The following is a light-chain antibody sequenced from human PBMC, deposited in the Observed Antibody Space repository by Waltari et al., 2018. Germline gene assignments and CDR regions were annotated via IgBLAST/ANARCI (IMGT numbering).Light chain of an antibody. CDR3: QQYDAYALT. V-gene: IGKV1-5*03. CDR1: QSIRSS. J-gene: IGKJ4*01. CDR2: EAS. Sequence: DIQMTQSPSTLSASVGDRVTITCRASQSIRSSLAWYQQKPGKAPKCLIYEASSLESGVPSRFSGSGSGTEFTLTISSLQPDDFATYFCQQYDAYALTFGGGTKVEIK.